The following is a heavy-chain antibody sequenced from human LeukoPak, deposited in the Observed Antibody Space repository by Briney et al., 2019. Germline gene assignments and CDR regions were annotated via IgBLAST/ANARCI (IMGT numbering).Heavy chain of an antibody. J-gene: IGHJ4*02. D-gene: IGHD3-10*01. Sequence: PSETLSLTCTVSGGSISSGNYYWSWIRQPAGKGLEWIGRKYTSGSTNYNPSLKSRVTISVDTSKNQFSLKLTSVTAAGTAVYYCARARSYGSGRGCFDYWGQGTLVTVSS. CDR1: GGSISSGNYY. CDR3: ARARSYGSGRGCFDY. V-gene: IGHV4-61*02. CDR2: KYTSGST.